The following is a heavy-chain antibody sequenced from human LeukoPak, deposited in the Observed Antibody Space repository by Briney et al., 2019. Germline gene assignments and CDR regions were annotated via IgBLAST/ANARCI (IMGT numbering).Heavy chain of an antibody. J-gene: IGHJ4*02. CDR1: GYTFTSYG. CDR3: AREIYGRFDY. Sequence: ASVKVSCKASGYTFTSYGISWVRQAPGQGLECMGWINPYNGNTNYALKVQGRVTTTTDTSTSTAYLELRSLRSDDTAIYYCAREIYGRFDYWGQGTLVTVSS. CDR2: INPYNGNT. V-gene: IGHV1-18*01. D-gene: IGHD4-17*01.